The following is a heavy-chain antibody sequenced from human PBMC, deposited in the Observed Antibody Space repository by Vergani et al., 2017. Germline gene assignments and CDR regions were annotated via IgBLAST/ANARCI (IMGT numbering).Heavy chain of an antibody. CDR1: GFSFGDYA. J-gene: IGHJ4*02. D-gene: IGHD5-18*01. CDR2: IRNKADGGTT. CDR3: SRGRGYRFGYFDY. Sequence: EVQLVESGGGLVPPGRSLRLSCAASGFSFGDYAMTCVRQAPGKGLEWVAFIRNKADGGTTEYAASVKGRFTISRDDSTRLAYLQLSGLKTEDTGVYFYSRGRGYRFGYFDYWGQGTLVTVSS. V-gene: IGHV3-49*04.